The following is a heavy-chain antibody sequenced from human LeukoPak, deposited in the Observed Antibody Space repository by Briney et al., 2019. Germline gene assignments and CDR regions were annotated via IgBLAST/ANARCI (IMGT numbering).Heavy chain of an antibody. D-gene: IGHD4-23*01. V-gene: IGHV1-2*02. Sequence: ASVKLSCKASGYTFTGHYIHWVRQAPGQGVEWMGWINPNTGGTKYAQRFQGRVTMTRDTSSSTVYMELSSLRSDDTAVYYCARGGLTTVESPQFDPWGQGTLVSVSS. J-gene: IGHJ5*02. CDR1: GYTFTGHY. CDR3: ARGGLTTVESPQFDP. CDR2: INPNTGGT.